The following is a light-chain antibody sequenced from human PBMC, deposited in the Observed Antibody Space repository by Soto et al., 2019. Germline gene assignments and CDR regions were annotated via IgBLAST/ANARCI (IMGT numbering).Light chain of an antibody. J-gene: IGKJ2*01. CDR2: AAS. CDR3: QQGYSTPRLFT. CDR1: QSISRY. V-gene: IGKV1-39*01. Sequence: DIQMTQSPSSLSASVGDRVTITCRASQSISRYLNWYQQKPGKAPKLLIYAASSLQSGVPSRFSGSRSGTDFTLTISSLQPEDSATYYCQQGYSTPRLFTFGQGTNLEI.